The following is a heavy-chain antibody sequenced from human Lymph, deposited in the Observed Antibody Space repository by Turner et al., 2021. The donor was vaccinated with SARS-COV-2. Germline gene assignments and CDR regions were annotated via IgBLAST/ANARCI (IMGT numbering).Heavy chain of an antibody. CDR3: AKGDGYPPHGLLDP. CDR2: MNPNSGYT. CDR1: GSTFTSYD. D-gene: IGHD6-25*01. J-gene: IGHJ5*02. V-gene: IGHV1-8*01. Sequence: QVQLVQSGAEVKKPGASVKVSCKASGSTFTSYDINWVRQATGQGLEWMGWMNPNSGYTGYEQKFQGRVTMTRNTSISTAYMELNSLTSDDTAVYYCAKGDGYPPHGLLDPWGQGTLVTVSS.